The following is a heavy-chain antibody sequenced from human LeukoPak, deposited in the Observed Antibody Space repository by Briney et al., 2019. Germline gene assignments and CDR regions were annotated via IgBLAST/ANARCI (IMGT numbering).Heavy chain of an antibody. CDR3: ARGQSTII. Sequence: SETLSLTCTVSGGSISRYYWSWIRQPPGKGLEWIGYIYYSGSTNYNPSLKSRVTISVDTSKNQFSLKLSSVTAADTAVYYCARGQSTIIWGQGTMVTVSS. D-gene: IGHD1-1*01. CDR1: GGSISRYY. J-gene: IGHJ3*02. V-gene: IGHV4-59*01. CDR2: IYYSGST.